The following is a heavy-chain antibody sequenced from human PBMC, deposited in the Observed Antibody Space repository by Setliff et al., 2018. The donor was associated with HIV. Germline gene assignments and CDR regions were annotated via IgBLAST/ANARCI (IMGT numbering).Heavy chain of an antibody. Sequence: ASVKVSCKASGYSFVGYYIHWVRQAPGQGLEWMGWINPNTGGTNYSQTFQGRVTLTRDTSISTAYMELTGLTSDDTAVYYRARVAVSGTPWGQGTLVTVSS. D-gene: IGHD6-19*01. CDR2: INPNTGGT. J-gene: IGHJ4*02. CDR3: ARVAVSGTP. V-gene: IGHV1-2*02. CDR1: GYSFVGYY.